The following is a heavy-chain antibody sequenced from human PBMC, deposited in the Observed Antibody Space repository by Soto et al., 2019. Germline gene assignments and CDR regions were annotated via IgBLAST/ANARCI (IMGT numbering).Heavy chain of an antibody. CDR1: GYTFTGYY. D-gene: IGHD2-8*01. Sequence: ASVKVSCKASGYTFTGYYMHWVRQAPGQGLEWMGWINPNSGGTNYAQKFQGRVTMTRDTSISTAYMELSRLRSDDTAAYYCARDVPDIVLMVYATPDTHVCDQGTTLTGS. CDR3: ARDVPDIVLMVYATPDTHV. CDR2: INPNSGGT. V-gene: IGHV1-2*02. J-gene: IGHJ6*02.